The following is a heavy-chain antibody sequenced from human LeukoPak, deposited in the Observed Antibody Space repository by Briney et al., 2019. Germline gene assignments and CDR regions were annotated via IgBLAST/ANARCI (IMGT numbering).Heavy chain of an antibody. V-gene: IGHV3-20*04. CDR3: ASGTLGDYDSLPRYFDY. CDR2: INWNGGST. J-gene: IGHJ4*02. CDR1: GFTLDEYR. Sequence: GGSLRLSCAASGFTLDEYRMSWVRHAPGKGLEWVSGINWNGGSTGYADSVKCRFTISRDNAKNSLYLQMNSLRAEDTALYYCASGTLGDYDSLPRYFDYWGQGTLVTVSS. D-gene: IGHD3-22*01.